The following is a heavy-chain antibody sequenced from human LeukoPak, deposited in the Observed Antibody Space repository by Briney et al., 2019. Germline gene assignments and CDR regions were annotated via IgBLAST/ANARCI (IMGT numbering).Heavy chain of an antibody. CDR3: ARDRGYYYDSSGYSDAFDI. CDR1: GYTFTSYA. Sequence: ASVKVSCKASGYTFTSYAMHWVRQAPGQRLEWMGWINAGNGNTKYSQKFQGRVTITRDTSASTAYMELSSLRSEDTAVYYCARDRGYYYDSSGYSDAFDIWGQGTMVTVSS. CDR2: INAGNGNT. J-gene: IGHJ3*02. D-gene: IGHD3-22*01. V-gene: IGHV1-3*01.